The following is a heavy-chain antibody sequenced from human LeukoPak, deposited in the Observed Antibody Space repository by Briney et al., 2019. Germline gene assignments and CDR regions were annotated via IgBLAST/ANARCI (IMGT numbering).Heavy chain of an antibody. D-gene: IGHD2-2*01. J-gene: IGHJ4*02. CDR3: ARLPAPLYYFDF. CDR1: RFTFSSYS. CDR2: INSSISYI. Sequence: GSLRLSCAPSRFTFSSYSRNSVPQTPGKGLEWVSSINSSISYIYYTYSVKSRFTISRDTTKKSLYLQIKTLRAQNTRVYNCARLPAPLYYFDFWGQGTLVSVFS. V-gene: IGHV3-21*03.